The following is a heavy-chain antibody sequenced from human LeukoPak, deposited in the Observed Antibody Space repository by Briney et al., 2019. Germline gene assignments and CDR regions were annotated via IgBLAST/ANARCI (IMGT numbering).Heavy chain of an antibody. CDR1: GYTFTSYY. Sequence: ASVKVSCKASGYTFTSYYMHWVRQAPGQGLEWMGIINPSGGSTSYAQKFQGRVTMTRDTSTGTVYMELSSLRSEDTAVYYCATADYGGNSGRDYWGQGTLVTVSS. CDR3: ATADYGGNSGRDY. J-gene: IGHJ4*02. D-gene: IGHD4-23*01. CDR2: INPSGGST. V-gene: IGHV1-46*01.